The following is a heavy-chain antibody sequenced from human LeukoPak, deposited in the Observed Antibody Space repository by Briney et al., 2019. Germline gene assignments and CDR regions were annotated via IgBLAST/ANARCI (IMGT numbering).Heavy chain of an antibody. V-gene: IGHV1-2*02. CDR1: GYTFTGYY. Sequence: GASVKVSCKASGYTFTGYYMHWVRQAPGQGLEWMGWINPNSGGTNYAQKFQGRVTMTRDTSISTAYMELSRLRYDDTAVYYCARGEVRYYYGSGSPQDNDYWGQGTLVTVSS. CDR2: INPNSGGT. CDR3: ARGEVRYYYGSGSPQDNDY. J-gene: IGHJ4*02. D-gene: IGHD3-10*01.